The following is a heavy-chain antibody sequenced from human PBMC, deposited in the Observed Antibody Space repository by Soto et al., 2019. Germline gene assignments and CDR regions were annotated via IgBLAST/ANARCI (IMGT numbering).Heavy chain of an antibody. CDR1: GYTFNRYG. CDR2: INADNGDT. J-gene: IGHJ4*02. Sequence: ASVKVSCKASGYTFNRYGMHWVRQAPGQGLEWMGWINADNGDTRYSQKFQGRVTIAKDTSTTTAYMELSSLAFEDTAVYYCAAERGYSYGLNYWGQGTLVTVSS. D-gene: IGHD5-18*01. V-gene: IGHV1-3*01. CDR3: AAERGYSYGLNY.